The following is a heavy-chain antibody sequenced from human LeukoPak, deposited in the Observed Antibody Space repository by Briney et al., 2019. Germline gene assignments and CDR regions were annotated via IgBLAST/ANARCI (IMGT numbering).Heavy chain of an antibody. Sequence: GGSLRLSCAASGFTVSSNYMSWVRQAPGKGLEWVSVIYSGGSTYYADSVKGRFTISRDNSKNTLYLQMNSLRAEDTAMYYCARGRYSGTTYYFDYWGQGTLVTVSS. CDR3: ARGRYSGTTYYFDY. CDR2: IYSGGST. D-gene: IGHD5-12*01. V-gene: IGHV3-53*01. CDR1: GFTVSSNY. J-gene: IGHJ4*02.